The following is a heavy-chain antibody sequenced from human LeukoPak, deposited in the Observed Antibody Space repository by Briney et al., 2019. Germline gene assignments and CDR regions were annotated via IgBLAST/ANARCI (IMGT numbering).Heavy chain of an antibody. J-gene: IGHJ4*02. Sequence: PGGSLRLSCAASGFTFSSYGMHWVRQAPGKGLEWVAVIWYDGSNKYYADSVKGRFTISRDNSKNTLYLQMNSLRAEDTAVYYCARGPQWELLGGLDYWGQGTLVTVSS. CDR3: ARGPQWELLGGLDY. CDR1: GFTFSSYG. CDR2: IWYDGSNK. V-gene: IGHV3-33*01. D-gene: IGHD1-26*01.